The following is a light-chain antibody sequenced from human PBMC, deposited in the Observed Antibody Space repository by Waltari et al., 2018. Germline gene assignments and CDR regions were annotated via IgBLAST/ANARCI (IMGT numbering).Light chain of an antibody. CDR1: SSDLGGSNY. CDR3: GSYTSTNTLV. CDR2: DVS. V-gene: IGLV2-14*03. J-gene: IGLJ3*02. Sequence: QSALTQPASVSGSPGQSITISCTATSSDLGGSNYVSWYQQHPGEAPKLMIYDVSDRPPGVSNRFSGSKSGNTASLIISGLQAEDEADYYCGSYTSTNTLVFGGGTKLTVL.